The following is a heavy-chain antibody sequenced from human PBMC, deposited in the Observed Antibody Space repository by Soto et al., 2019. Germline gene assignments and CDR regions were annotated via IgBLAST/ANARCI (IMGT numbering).Heavy chain of an antibody. CDR3: ARRVLFYDFWSGNYAFDI. CDR2: IYYSGST. D-gene: IGHD3-3*01. J-gene: IGHJ3*02. Sequence: PSETLSLTCTVSGGYISSSSYYWGWIRQPPGKGLEWIGSIYYSGSTYYNPSLKSRVTISVDTSKNQFSLKLSSVTAADTAVYYCARRVLFYDFWSGNYAFDIWGQGTMVTVSS. CDR1: GGYISSSSYY. V-gene: IGHV4-39*01.